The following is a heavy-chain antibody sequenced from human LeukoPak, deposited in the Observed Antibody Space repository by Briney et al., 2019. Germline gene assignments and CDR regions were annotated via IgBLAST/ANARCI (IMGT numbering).Heavy chain of an antibody. D-gene: IGHD2-15*01. V-gene: IGHV1-69*04. CDR3: ASGVVVAATPAPGMDV. Sequence: SVKVSCKASGGTFSSYAISWVRQAPGQGLEWMGRIIPILGIANYAQKFQGRVTITADKSTSTAYMELSSLRSEDTAVYYCASGVVVAATPAPGMDVWGQGTTVTVSS. J-gene: IGHJ6*02. CDR1: GGTFSSYA. CDR2: IIPILGIA.